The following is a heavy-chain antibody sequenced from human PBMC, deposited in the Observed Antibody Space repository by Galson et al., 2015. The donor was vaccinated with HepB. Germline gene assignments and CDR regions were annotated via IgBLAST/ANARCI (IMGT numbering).Heavy chain of an antibody. CDR1: GGTFSSYA. V-gene: IGHV1-69*13. J-gene: IGHJ4*02. CDR2: IIPIFGTA. Sequence: SVKVSCKASGGTFSSYAIRWVRQAPGQGLEWMGGIIPIFGTANYAQKFQGRVTITADESTSTAYMELSSLRSEDTAVYYCAHQDGYNIPYFDYWGQGTLVTVSS. D-gene: IGHD5-24*01. CDR3: AHQDGYNIPYFDY.